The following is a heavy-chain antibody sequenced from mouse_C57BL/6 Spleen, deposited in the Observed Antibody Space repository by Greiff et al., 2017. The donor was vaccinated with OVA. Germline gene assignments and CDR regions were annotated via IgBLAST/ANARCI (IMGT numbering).Heavy chain of an antibody. V-gene: IGHV1-26*01. Sequence: VQLQQSGPELVKPGASVKISCKASGYTFTDYYMNWVKQSHGKSLEWIGDINPNNGGTSYNQKFKGKATLTVDKSSSTAYMELRSLTSEDSAVYYCARRDYEAWFAYWGQGTLVTVSA. J-gene: IGHJ3*01. CDR3: ARRDYEAWFAY. CDR1: GYTFTDYY. D-gene: IGHD2-4*01. CDR2: INPNNGGT.